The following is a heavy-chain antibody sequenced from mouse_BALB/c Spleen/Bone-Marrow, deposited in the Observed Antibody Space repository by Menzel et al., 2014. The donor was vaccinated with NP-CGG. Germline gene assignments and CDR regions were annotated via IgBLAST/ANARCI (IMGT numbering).Heavy chain of an antibody. V-gene: IGHV2-9*02. Sequence: VKLMESGPGLVAPSQSLSITCTVSGFSLXSYGVHWVRQPPGKGLEWLGVIWAGGSTNYNSALMSRLSISKDNSKSQVFLKMNSLQTDDKAMYYCVRGGGDGYYNWYFDVWGAGTTVTVSS. CDR2: IWAGGST. J-gene: IGHJ1*01. D-gene: IGHD2-3*01. CDR3: VRGGGDGYYNWYFDV. CDR1: GFSLXSYG.